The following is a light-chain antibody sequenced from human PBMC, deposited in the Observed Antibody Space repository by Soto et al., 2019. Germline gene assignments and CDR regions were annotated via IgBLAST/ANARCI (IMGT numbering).Light chain of an antibody. CDR3: SSYAGNNNLV. Sequence: QSVLTQPPSASGSPGQSVTISCTGTSRDVGGYNFVSWYQQHPGKPPKFIIYEVSKRPSGVPDRFSGSKSGNTASLTVSGLQAEDEADYYCSSYAGNNNLVFGGGTKVTVL. J-gene: IGLJ3*02. CDR1: SRDVGGYNF. CDR2: EVS. V-gene: IGLV2-8*01.